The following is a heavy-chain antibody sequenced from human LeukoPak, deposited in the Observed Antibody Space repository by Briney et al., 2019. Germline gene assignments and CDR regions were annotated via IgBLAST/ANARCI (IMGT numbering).Heavy chain of an antibody. D-gene: IGHD3-10*01. CDR3: AREYYYGSGTTLNWFDP. J-gene: IGHJ5*02. Sequence: SETLSLTCAVYGGSFSGYYWSWIRQPPGKGLEWIGEINHSGSTNYNPSLKSRVTISVDTSKNQFSLKLSSVTAADTAVYYCAREYYYGSGTTLNWFDPWGQGTLVTVSS. CDR2: INHSGST. CDR1: GGSFSGYY. V-gene: IGHV4-34*01.